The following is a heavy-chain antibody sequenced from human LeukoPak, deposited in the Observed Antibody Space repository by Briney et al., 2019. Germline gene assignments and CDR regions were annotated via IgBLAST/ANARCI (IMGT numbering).Heavy chain of an antibody. J-gene: IGHJ4*02. CDR1: GGSISSYY. CDR2: IYYSGST. D-gene: IGHD4-17*01. V-gene: IGHV4-59*01. Sequence: PSETLSLTCTVSGGSISSYYWSWIRQPPGKGLEWIGYIYYSGSTNYNPSLKSRVTISVDTSKNQFSLKLSSVTAPHTAVYYCARRKDYVPPYYSDYWGQGTLVTVSS. CDR3: ARRKDYVPPYYSDY.